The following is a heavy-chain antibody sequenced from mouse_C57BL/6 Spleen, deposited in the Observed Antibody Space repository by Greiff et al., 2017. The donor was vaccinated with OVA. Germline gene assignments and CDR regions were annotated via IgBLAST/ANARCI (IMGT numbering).Heavy chain of an antibody. D-gene: IGHD2-3*01. V-gene: IGHV10-1*01. J-gene: IGHJ1*03. CDR3: VRHFYDGYYWYFDV. Sequence: EVQGVESGGGLVQPKGSLKLSCAASGFSFNTYAMNWVRQAPGKGLEWVARIRSKSNNYATYYADSVKDRFTISRDDSESMLYLQMNNLKPEDTAMYYCVRHFYDGYYWYFDVWGTGTTVTVSS. CDR1: GFSFNTYA. CDR2: IRSKSNNYAT.